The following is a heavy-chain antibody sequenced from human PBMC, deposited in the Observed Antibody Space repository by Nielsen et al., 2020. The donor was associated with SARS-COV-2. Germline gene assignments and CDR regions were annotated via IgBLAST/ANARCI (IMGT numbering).Heavy chain of an antibody. CDR1: GFTFSSYD. J-gene: IGHJ6*02. D-gene: IGHD3-10*01. CDR2: IGTAGGT. V-gene: IGHV3-13*04. CDR3: AKGGSRSYYGSGSHAFYYYYGMDV. Sequence: GESLKISCAASGFTFSSYDMHWVRQATGKGLEWVSAIGTAGGTYYPGSVKGRFTISRENAKNSLYLQMNSLRAEDTALYYCAKGGSRSYYGSGSHAFYYYYGMDVWGQGTTVTVSS.